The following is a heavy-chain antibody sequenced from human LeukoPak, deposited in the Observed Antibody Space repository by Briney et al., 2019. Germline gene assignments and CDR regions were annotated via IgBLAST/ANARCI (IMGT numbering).Heavy chain of an antibody. CDR2: IYYSGST. CDR3: ARDPDYGWFDP. V-gene: IGHV4-59*11. Sequence: SETLSLTCTVSGGSISSHYWSWIRQPPGKGLEWIGYIYYSGSTNYNPSLKSRVTISVDTSKNQFSLKLSSVTAADTALYYCARDPDYGWFDPWGQGTLVTVSS. J-gene: IGHJ5*02. CDR1: GGSISSHY. D-gene: IGHD3-16*01.